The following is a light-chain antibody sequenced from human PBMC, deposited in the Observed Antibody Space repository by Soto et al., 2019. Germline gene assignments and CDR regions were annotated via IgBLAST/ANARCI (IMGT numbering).Light chain of an antibody. CDR2: STN. CDR1: SGSVSTSYS. J-gene: IGLJ2*01. V-gene: IGLV8-61*01. Sequence: QTVVTQEPSFSVSPGGTVTLTCGLSSGSVSTSYSPSWYQQTPGQAPRTLIYSTNTRSSGVPDRFSGSILGNKAALTITGAQADDESDYYCVLYMGSGSVVFGRGTKLTVL. CDR3: VLYMGSGSVV.